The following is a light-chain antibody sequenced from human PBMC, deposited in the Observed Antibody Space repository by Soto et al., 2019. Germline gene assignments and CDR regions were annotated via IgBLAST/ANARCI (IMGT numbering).Light chain of an antibody. J-gene: IGKJ1*01. CDR2: AAS. V-gene: IGKV1-39*01. CDR3: QQTYASPPWT. CDR1: KNISIS. Sequence: DIQMTQPPSSLSASVGDTVTITCRSSKNISISVNWYQLKTGKAPEVLIYAASSLRGGVPSRFSRSGSGTHFSLTIPSLHREDFATYYRQQTYASPPWTFGQGTNVHI.